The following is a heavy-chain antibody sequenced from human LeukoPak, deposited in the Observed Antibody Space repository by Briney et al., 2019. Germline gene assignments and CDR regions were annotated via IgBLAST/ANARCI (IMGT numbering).Heavy chain of an antibody. D-gene: IGHD3-3*01. Sequence: PSQTLSLTCAISGDSVSSNSAAWNWIRQSPSRGLEWLGRTYYRSKWYNDYAVSVKSRITINPDTSKNQFSLQLNSVTPEDTAVYYCARDGEVTIFGVVIPVLFDYWGQGTLVTVSS. CDR1: GDSVSSNSAA. J-gene: IGHJ4*02. CDR3: ARDGEVTIFGVVIPVLFDY. CDR2: TYYRSKWYN. V-gene: IGHV6-1*01.